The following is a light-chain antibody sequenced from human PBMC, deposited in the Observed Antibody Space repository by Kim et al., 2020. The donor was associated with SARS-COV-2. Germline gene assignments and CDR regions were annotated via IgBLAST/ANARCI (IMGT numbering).Light chain of an antibody. CDR2: WAS. CDR1: RSVLYSSNNKNY. Sequence: DIVMTQSPDSLAVSLGERATINCKSSRSVLYSSNNKNYLTWYQQKPGQPPKLLIYWASTRESGVPDRFSGSGSGTDFTLTISSLQAEDVAFYYCQQYFSTPPTFGQGTKVDIK. V-gene: IGKV4-1*01. J-gene: IGKJ1*01. CDR3: QQYFSTPPT.